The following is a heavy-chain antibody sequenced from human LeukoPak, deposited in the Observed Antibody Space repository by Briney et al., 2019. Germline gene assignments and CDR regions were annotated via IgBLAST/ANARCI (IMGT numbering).Heavy chain of an antibody. D-gene: IGHD4-11*01. CDR3: ARGPPGAVTGGPGYYYYYMDV. CDR1: GYTFTSYG. V-gene: IGHV1-18*01. Sequence: GASVKVSCKASGYTFTSYGISWVRQAPGQGLEWMGWISAYNGNTNYAQKLQGRVTMTTDTSTSTAYMELRSLRSDDTAVYYCARGPPGAVTGGPGYYYYYMDVWGKGTTVTVSS. J-gene: IGHJ6*03. CDR2: ISAYNGNT.